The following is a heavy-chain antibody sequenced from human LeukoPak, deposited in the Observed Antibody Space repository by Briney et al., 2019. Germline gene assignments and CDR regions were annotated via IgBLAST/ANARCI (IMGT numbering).Heavy chain of an antibody. CDR3: ASLYYYDSTGYYWRGFDF. J-gene: IGHJ4*02. D-gene: IGHD3-22*01. CDR2: VYHTGNT. V-gene: IGHV4-4*02. CDR1: GGSISSSNW. Sequence: SETLSLTCAVSGGSISSSNWWSWVRQSPGKRLEWIGEVYHTGNTNYNPSLQSRVTITVDASKNQFSLKVTSVTAADTALYFCASLYYYDSTGYYWRGFDFWGQGSLVTVSS.